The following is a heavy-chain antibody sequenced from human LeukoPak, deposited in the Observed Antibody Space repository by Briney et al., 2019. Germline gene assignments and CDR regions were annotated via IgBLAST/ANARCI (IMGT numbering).Heavy chain of an antibody. CDR2: IYYSGST. V-gene: IGHV4-39*07. CDR1: GGSISSSSYY. CDR3: ARDSPAGQRLYYFDY. D-gene: IGHD1-14*01. Sequence: SETLSLTCTVSGGSISSSSYYWGWIRQPPGKGLEWIGSIYYSGSTYYNPSLKSRVTISVDTSKNQFSLKLSSVTAAGTAVYYCARDSPAGQRLYYFDYWGQGTLVTVSS. J-gene: IGHJ4*02.